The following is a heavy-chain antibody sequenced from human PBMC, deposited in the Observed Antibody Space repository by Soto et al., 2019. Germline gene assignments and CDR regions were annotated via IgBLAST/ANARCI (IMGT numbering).Heavy chain of an antibody. Sequence: QVQLVESGGGVVQPGRSLRLSCAASGFTFSSYGMHWVRQAPGKGLEWVAVIWYDGSNKYYADSVKGRFTISRDSSKNTLYLQMNSLSAEDTAMYYCARERGYSYGYVDYWGQGTLVTVSS. CDR3: ARERGYSYGYVDY. V-gene: IGHV3-33*01. CDR1: GFTFSSYG. J-gene: IGHJ4*02. D-gene: IGHD5-18*01. CDR2: IWYDGSNK.